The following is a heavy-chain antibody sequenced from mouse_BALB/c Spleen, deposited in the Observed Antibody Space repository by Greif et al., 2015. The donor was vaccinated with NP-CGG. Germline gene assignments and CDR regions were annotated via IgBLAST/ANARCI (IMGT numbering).Heavy chain of an antibody. CDR2: ISDGGSYT. V-gene: IGHV5-4*02. D-gene: IGHD2-1*01. CDR3: ARDRVYGNYDVFAY. J-gene: IGHJ3*01. Sequence: EVMLVESGGGLVKPGGSLKLSCAASGFTFSDYYMYWVRQTPEKRLEWVATISDGGSYTYYPDSVKGRFTISRDNAKNNLYLQMSSLKSEDTAMYYCARDRVYGNYDVFAYWGQGTLVTVSA. CDR1: GFTFSDYY.